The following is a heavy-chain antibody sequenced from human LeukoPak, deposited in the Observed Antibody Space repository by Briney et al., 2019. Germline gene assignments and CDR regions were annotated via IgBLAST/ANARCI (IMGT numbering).Heavy chain of an antibody. J-gene: IGHJ4*02. D-gene: IGHD6-13*01. CDR1: GFTFSSYA. Sequence: GGSLRLSCAASGFTFSSYAMPWVRQAPGKGLEWVAVISYDGSNKYYADSVKGRFTISRDNSKNTLYLQMNSLRAEDTAVYYCARVAAAVGIWGQGTLVTVSS. V-gene: IGHV3-30-3*01. CDR3: ARVAAAVGI. CDR2: ISYDGSNK.